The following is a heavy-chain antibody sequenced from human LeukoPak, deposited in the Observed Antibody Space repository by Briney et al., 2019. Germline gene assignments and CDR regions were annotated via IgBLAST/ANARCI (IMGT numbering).Heavy chain of an antibody. CDR2: IHHSGST. J-gene: IGHJ3*02. D-gene: IGHD5-24*01. V-gene: IGHV4-59*01. CDR3: ARVGGMTTINNAAFDI. CDR1: GGSINSDY. Sequence: SETLSLTCSVSGGSINSDYWKWIRQPPGKGLEWIGYIHHSGSTNYNPSLKGRVTISIGKSKKQFSLKLISVTAADTAIYYCARVGGMTTINNAAFDIWGQGTMVTVSS.